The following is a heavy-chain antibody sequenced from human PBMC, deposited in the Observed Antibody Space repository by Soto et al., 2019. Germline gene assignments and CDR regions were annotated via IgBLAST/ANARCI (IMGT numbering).Heavy chain of an antibody. J-gene: IGHJ4*02. D-gene: IGHD3-9*01. V-gene: IGHV3-30-3*01. CDR3: ARDPSYYYDILTGYGCYFDY. CDR2: ISYDGSNK. CDR1: GFTFSSYA. Sequence: QVQLVESGGGVVQPGRSLRLSCAASGFTFSSYAMHWVRQAPGKGLEWVAVISYDGSNKYYADSVKGRFTISRDNSKNTLYLQMYSLRAEATALYYCARDPSYYYDILTGYGCYFDYWGQGTLVTVSS.